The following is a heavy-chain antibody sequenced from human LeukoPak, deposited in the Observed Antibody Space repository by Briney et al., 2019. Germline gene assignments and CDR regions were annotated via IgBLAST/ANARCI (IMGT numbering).Heavy chain of an antibody. V-gene: IGHV3-48*02. Sequence: GGSLRLSCAASGFTVSSNYMNWVRQAPGKGLEWVSYISTSGSTIYYADSMKGRFTISRDNAKNVLYLRMNSLRDEDTAVYYCARDDYNYQYGMDVWGQGTTVTVSS. CDR1: GFTVSSNY. J-gene: IGHJ6*02. CDR2: ISTSGSTI. CDR3: ARDDYNYQYGMDV.